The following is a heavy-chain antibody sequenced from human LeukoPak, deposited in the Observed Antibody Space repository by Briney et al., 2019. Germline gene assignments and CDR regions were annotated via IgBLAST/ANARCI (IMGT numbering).Heavy chain of an antibody. D-gene: IGHD1-26*01. V-gene: IGHV3-23*01. Sequence: GGSLRLSCAASGFTFSSYAMSWVRQAPGKGLEWVSAISGSGGSTYYADSVKGRFTISRDNSKNTLYLQMNSLRAEDTAMYYCARRELRYSTFDYWGQGTLVTVSS. CDR1: GFTFSSYA. CDR2: ISGSGGST. J-gene: IGHJ4*02. CDR3: ARRELRYSTFDY.